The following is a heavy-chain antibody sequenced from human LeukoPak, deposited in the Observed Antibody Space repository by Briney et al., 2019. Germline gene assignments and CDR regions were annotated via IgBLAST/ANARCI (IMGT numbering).Heavy chain of an antibody. V-gene: IGHV3-11*04. CDR2: ISSSGSDI. CDR1: GFTFSDYY. CDR3: ARKSFLGTWDDY. Sequence: GGSLRLSCAASGFTFSDYYMSWIRQAPGKGLEWVSHISSSGSDINYADSVKGRFTISRDNAKNSLYLQMNSLRADDTAVYYCARKSFLGTWDDYWGQGTLVTVSS. J-gene: IGHJ4*02. D-gene: IGHD1-26*01.